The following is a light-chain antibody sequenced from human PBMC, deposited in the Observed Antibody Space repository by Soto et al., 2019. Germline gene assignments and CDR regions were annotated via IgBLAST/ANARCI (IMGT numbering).Light chain of an antibody. CDR2: DVS. CDR1: SSDVGGYNS. Sequence: QSALTQPASVSGSPGQSITISCTGTSSDVGGYNSVSWYQQHPGKVPKLMIYDVSNRPSGVSDRFSGSESGNTAALTISGLQAEDEADYYCSSYTSSSLLVFGGGTKVTVL. CDR3: SSYTSSSLLV. J-gene: IGLJ2*01. V-gene: IGLV2-14*01.